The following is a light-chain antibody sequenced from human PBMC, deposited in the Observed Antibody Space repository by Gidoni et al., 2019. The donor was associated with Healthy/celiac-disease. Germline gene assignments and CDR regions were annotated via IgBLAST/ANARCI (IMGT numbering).Light chain of an antibody. CDR2: DAS. J-gene: IGKJ5*01. CDR3: QQYDNLPRT. Sequence: IQMTPSPSSLSSSVGDRVTITCQASQDISNYLNWYQQKPGKAPKLLIYDASNLETGVPARFSGSGSGTDFTVTISSLQPEDIAIYYCQQYDNLPRTFGQGTRLEIK. V-gene: IGKV1-33*01. CDR1: QDISNY.